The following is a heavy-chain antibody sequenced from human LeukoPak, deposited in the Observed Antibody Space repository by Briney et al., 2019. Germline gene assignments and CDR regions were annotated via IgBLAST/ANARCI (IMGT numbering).Heavy chain of an antibody. CDR3: VKDLIAADPYYFDY. D-gene: IGHD6-13*01. Sequence: GGSLRLSCAASGFTFSSYGMHWVRQAPGKGLEWVAFIRYDGSNKYYADSVKGRFTISRDNSKNTLYLQMNSLRAEDTAVYYCVKDLIAADPYYFDYWGQGTLVTVSS. J-gene: IGHJ4*02. CDR2: IRYDGSNK. CDR1: GFTFSSYG. V-gene: IGHV3-30*02.